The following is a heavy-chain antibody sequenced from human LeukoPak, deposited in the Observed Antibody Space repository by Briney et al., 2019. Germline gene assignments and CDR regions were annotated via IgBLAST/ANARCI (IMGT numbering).Heavy chain of an antibody. CDR2: IRYDGSNK. Sequence: GGSLRLXCAASGFTFDDYGMSWVRQAPGKGLEWVAFIRYDGSNKYYADSVKGRFTISRDNSKNTLYLQMNSLRAEDTAVYYCAKAYPPIVVVPAATTLGYWGQGTLVTVSS. D-gene: IGHD2-2*01. V-gene: IGHV3-30*02. J-gene: IGHJ4*02. CDR1: GFTFDDYG. CDR3: AKAYPPIVVVPAATTLGY.